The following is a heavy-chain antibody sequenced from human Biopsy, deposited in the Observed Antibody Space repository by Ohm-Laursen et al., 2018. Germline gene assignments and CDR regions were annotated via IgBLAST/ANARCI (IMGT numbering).Heavy chain of an antibody. J-gene: IGHJ2*01. Sequence: SETLSLTCTVSGASITSYYWSWIRQPAGKGLEWIGRIYPGGSTNYNPSLKSRVTMSVNTSKKQFSLRLSSVTAADTAVYYCASAGYNPDWNFDLWGRGTRVTVSS. CDR3: ASAGYNPDWNFDL. V-gene: IGHV4-4*07. D-gene: IGHD5-24*01. CDR2: IYPGGST. CDR1: GASITSYY.